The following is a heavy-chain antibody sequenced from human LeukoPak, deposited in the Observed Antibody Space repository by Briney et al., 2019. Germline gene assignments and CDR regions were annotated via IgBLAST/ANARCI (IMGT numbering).Heavy chain of an antibody. Sequence: EASVKVSCKTSGYTFTRYYMQWVRQAPGHGLEWMGIINPISGATDYAQKFQGRVIMTRDTSTSTVYMELSSLRSEDTAMYYCARLPYRDGVAQDYWGQGTLVTVSP. CDR2: INPISGAT. V-gene: IGHV1-46*01. J-gene: IGHJ4*02. D-gene: IGHD3-16*02. CDR1: GYTFTRYY. CDR3: ARLPYRDGVAQDY.